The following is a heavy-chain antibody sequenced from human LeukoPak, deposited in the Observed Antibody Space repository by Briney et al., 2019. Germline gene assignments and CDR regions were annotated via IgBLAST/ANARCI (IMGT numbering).Heavy chain of an antibody. D-gene: IGHD3-16*01. V-gene: IGHV1-69*04. CDR1: GGTFSSYA. Sequence: GASVKVSCKASGGTFSSYAISWVRQAPGQGLEWMGRIIPILGIANYAQKFQGRVTITADKSTSTAYMELSSLRSEDTAVYYCARDQETYAILAGRNNWFDPWGQGTLVTVSS. CDR2: IIPILGIA. CDR3: ARDQETYAILAGRNNWFDP. J-gene: IGHJ5*02.